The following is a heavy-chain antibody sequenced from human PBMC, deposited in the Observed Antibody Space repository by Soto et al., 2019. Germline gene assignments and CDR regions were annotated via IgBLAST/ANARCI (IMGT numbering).Heavy chain of an antibody. J-gene: IGHJ4*02. Sequence: SETLSLTCTVSGDSISDSINDNYWSWIRQPPGKGLEWIAYIHYSGSTNYNPSLKSRVTISVDTSKNQFSLKLSSVTAADTAVYYCARGYGRNFDYWGQGTLVTVSS. CDR1: GDSISDSINDNY. CDR3: ARGYGRNFDY. V-gene: IGHV4-61*08. D-gene: IGHD5-18*01. CDR2: IHYSGST.